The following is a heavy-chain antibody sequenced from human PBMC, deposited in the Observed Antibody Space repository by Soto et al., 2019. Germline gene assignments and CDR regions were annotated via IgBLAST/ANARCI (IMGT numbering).Heavy chain of an antibody. V-gene: IGHV1-69*01. CDR3: ASGVITSYYYYGMDV. J-gene: IGHJ6*02. Sequence: QVQLVQSGAEVRKPGSSVKVSCKASGGTFSNHAVSWVRQAPGQGPEWMGGIIPLSGRTDYAQKFQGRVTITADESMTTAYMELSSLRSEDTALYYCASGVITSYYYYGMDVWGQGTTVTVSS. CDR2: IIPLSGRT. CDR1: GGTFSNHA. D-gene: IGHD3-22*01.